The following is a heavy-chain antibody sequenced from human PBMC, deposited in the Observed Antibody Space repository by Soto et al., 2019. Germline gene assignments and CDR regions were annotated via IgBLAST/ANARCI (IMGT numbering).Heavy chain of an antibody. CDR3: ARAEEGLRMGFPPYNWLDP. V-gene: IGHV1-69*12. Sequence: QVQLVQSGAEVKKPGSSVKVSCKASGGTFSSYAISWMRQAPGQGLEWMGGIIPIFGTANYAQKFQRRVMITADESTSTAYMELSSLRSEDTAMYYCARAEEGLRMGFPPYNWLDPSGQGTLVTVSS. CDR2: IIPIFGTA. J-gene: IGHJ5*02. CDR1: GGTFSSYA. D-gene: IGHD4-17*01.